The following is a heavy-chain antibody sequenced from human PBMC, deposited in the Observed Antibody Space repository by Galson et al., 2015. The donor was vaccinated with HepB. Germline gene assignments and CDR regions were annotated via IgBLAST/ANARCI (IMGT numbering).Heavy chain of an antibody. CDR3: ARTFYFDY. CDR1: GFTFSSYA. Sequence: FLRLSCAASGFTFSSYAMNWFRQAPGKGLEWVAVLSSHGDNEYYADSVKGRFTISRDNSENPVYLQMHSLRVEDTAVYYCARTFYFDYWGQGTLVTVTA. J-gene: IGHJ4*02. CDR2: LSSHGDNE. D-gene: IGHD3-16*01. V-gene: IGHV3-30*04.